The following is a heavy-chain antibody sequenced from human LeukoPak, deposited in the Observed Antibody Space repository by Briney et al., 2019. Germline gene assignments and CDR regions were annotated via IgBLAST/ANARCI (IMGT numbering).Heavy chain of an antibody. J-gene: IGHJ4*02. V-gene: IGHV3-23*01. CDR1: GFRFSSYA. D-gene: IGHD1-7*01. CDR3: AKDERNWNYNLASQTYD. CDR2: ISGSGVST. Sequence: GGSLRLSCAASGFRFSSYAMSWVRQAPGKGLEWVTAISGSGVSTYYADSVKGRFTVSRDNSKNTLYLQMSSLRAEDTAVYYCAKDERNWNYNLASQTYDWGQGTLVTVSS.